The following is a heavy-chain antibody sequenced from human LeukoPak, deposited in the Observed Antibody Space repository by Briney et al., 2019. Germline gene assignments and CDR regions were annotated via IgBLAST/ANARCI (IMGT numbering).Heavy chain of an antibody. CDR1: GFTFGDYA. CDR3: TRDYGDYQGDY. Sequence: GGSLRLSCTGSGFTFGDYAVIWVRQAPGRGLEWVGFIRSKAYGGTTEYAASVKGRFTISRDDSKSIAYLQMDSLKTEDTAVYYCTRDYGDYQGDYWGQGTLVTV. CDR2: IRSKAYGGTT. J-gene: IGHJ4*02. D-gene: IGHD4-17*01. V-gene: IGHV3-49*04.